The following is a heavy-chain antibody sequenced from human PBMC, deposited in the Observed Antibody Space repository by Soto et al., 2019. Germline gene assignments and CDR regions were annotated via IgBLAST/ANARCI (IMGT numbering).Heavy chain of an antibody. Sequence: EVQLVESGGGLVQPGGSLRLSCAASGFTFSSYWMSWVRQAPGKGLEWVAHINQDGSEKYYVDSVKGRFTISRDNAKKSLYLQMNSLRAADTAVYYCSRAPYGSGSSYYFDEWGQGTRVTVSS. CDR1: GFTFSSYW. J-gene: IGHJ4*02. CDR2: INQDGSEK. V-gene: IGHV3-7*03. D-gene: IGHD3-10*01. CDR3: SRAPYGSGSSYYFDE.